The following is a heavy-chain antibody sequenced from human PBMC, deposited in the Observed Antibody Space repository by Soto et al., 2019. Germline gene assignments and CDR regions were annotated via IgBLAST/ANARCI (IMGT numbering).Heavy chain of an antibody. CDR2: IYYSGST. Sequence: SETLSLTCTVSGGSISSYYWSWFRQPPGKGLEWIGYIYYSGSTNYNPSLKSRVTISVETSKNQFSLKLSSVTAADTAVYYCARDSGIKSYLDAFDIWGKGTMVTVSS. V-gene: IGHV4-59*01. D-gene: IGHD1-20*01. J-gene: IGHJ3*02. CDR3: ARDSGIKSYLDAFDI. CDR1: GGSISSYY.